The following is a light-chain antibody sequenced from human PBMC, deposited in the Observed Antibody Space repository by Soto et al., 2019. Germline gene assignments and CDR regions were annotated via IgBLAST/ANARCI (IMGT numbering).Light chain of an antibody. Sequence: EIVMRQSPATLSVSPGERATLSCRASQYVGSQLAWYRQRPGQAPRLLIYGASTRATGITARFSGSGSGTEFTLTVSSLQSEDFAVYYCQKYIDWPYTFGQGTELEI. CDR1: QYVGSQ. CDR2: GAS. CDR3: QKYIDWPYT. J-gene: IGKJ2*01. V-gene: IGKV3-15*01.